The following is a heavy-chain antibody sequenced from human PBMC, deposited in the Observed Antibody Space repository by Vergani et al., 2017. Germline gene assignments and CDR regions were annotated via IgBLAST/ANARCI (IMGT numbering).Heavy chain of an antibody. CDR3: TRPVPCGDGACLHFDH. D-gene: IGHD2-21*01. CDR1: ESSFSSNE. V-gene: IGHV5-51*03. Sequence: EVMLVQSGAEVKKPGESLKISCKYSESSFSSNEIGWVRQMSGQGLQWMWNINPIDSKIAYSPSFQGQAIMSLDKSITTAYLQWRSLKASDTAIYYCTRPVPCGDGACLHFDHWCQGTQVTVSS. CDR2: INPIDSKI. J-gene: IGHJ4*02.